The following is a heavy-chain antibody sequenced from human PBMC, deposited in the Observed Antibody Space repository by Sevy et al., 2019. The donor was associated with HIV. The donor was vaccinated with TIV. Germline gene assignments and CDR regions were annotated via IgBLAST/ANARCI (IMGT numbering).Heavy chain of an antibody. CDR2: IYTSGST. CDR1: GGSISSYY. CDR3: ARNIAAAGKGVDYYYYYMDV. V-gene: IGHV4-4*07. D-gene: IGHD6-13*01. Sequence: SETLSLTCTVSGGSISSYYWSWIRQPAGKGLEWIGRIYTSGSTNYNPSLKSRVTMSVDTSKNQFSLKLSSVTAADTAVYYCARNIAAAGKGVDYYYYYMDVWGNGTTVTVSS. J-gene: IGHJ6*03.